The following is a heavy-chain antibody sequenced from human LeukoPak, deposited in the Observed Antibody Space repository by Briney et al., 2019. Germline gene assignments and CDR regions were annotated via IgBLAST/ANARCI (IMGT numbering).Heavy chain of an antibody. V-gene: IGHV1-69*04. CDR3: ARVFYHDSSPYFARSIPTIDY. CDR2: IIPTLDIA. J-gene: IGHJ4*02. Sequence: SVKVSCKASGGNFSSSSISWVRQAPGQGLEWMGRIIPTLDIAHYSQKFQARVTTTADKSTSTAYMELSSLRSEDTAVYFCARVFYHDSSPYFARSIPTIDYWGQGTLVTVSS. CDR1: GGNFSSSS. D-gene: IGHD3-22*01.